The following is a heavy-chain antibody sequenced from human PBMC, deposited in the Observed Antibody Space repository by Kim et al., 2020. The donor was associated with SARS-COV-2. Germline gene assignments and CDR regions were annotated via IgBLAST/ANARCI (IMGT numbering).Heavy chain of an antibody. D-gene: IGHD3-22*01. V-gene: IGHV1-69*13. Sequence: SVKVSCKASGGTFSSYAISWVRQAPGQGLEWMGGIIPIFGTANYAQKFQGRVTITADESTSTAYMELSSLRSEDTAVYYCARAQYYYDSSGPHWFDPWGQGTLVTVSS. CDR2: IIPIFGTA. CDR1: GGTFSSYA. J-gene: IGHJ5*02. CDR3: ARAQYYYDSSGPHWFDP.